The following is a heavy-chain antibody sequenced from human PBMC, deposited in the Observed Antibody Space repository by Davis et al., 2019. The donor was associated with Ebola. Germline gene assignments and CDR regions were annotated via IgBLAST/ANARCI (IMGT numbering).Heavy chain of an antibody. V-gene: IGHV1-18*04. J-gene: IGHJ4*02. D-gene: IGHD3-9*01. CDR1: GYTFTSYG. CDR3: ARAPNYDVLTGTSSYYFDD. Sequence: ASVQVSCKSSGYTFTSYGLVWVRHAPGLGLEWMGWISGFNTNTNFAQKFQGRVTVSKDTSTNTAYMDLRSLTSDDTAIYYCARAPNYDVLTGTSSYYFDDWGQGTLVTVSS. CDR2: ISGFNTNT.